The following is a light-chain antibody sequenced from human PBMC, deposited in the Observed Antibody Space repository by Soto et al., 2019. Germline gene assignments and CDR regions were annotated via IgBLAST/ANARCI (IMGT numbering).Light chain of an antibody. CDR2: GAS. CDR1: QSLSINS. Sequence: EIVLTQSPGTLSLSPGERATLSCRASQSLSINSLAWYQQKPGQSPRLLVYGASTRDTGIPDRFRGSGSGTDFALTISSLEHGDFAMYYCQQYDGSPLTFGPGTKVDI. CDR3: QQYDGSPLT. J-gene: IGKJ3*01. V-gene: IGKV3-20*01.